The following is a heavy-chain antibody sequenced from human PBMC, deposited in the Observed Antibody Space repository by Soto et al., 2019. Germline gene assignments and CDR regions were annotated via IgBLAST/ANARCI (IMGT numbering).Heavy chain of an antibody. J-gene: IGHJ4*02. CDR3: GRGLGVGGPWYFDY. CDR2: IWYDGSNK. CDR1: GFTFSSYG. V-gene: IGHV3-33*01. D-gene: IGHD2-15*01. Sequence: GSLRLSCAASGFTFSSYGMHWVRQAPGKGLEWVAVIWYDGSNKYYADSVKGRFTISRDNSKNTLYLQMNSLRAEDTVVYYCGRGLGVGGPWYFDYWGQGTLVTVS.